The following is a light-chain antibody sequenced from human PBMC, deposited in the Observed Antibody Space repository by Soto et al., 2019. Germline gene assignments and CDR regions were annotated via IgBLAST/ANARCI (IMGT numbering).Light chain of an antibody. CDR2: DAS. V-gene: IGKV3-11*01. CDR1: QSVSSY. CDR3: QQRSNWPRQLT. Sequence: EIVLTQSPATLSLSPGERATLSCRASQSVSSYLAWYQQKPGQAPRLLIYDASNRATGIPARFGGSGSGTDFTXTISSXEPEDFAVYYCQQRSNWPRQLTFGGGTKVEIK. J-gene: IGKJ4*01.